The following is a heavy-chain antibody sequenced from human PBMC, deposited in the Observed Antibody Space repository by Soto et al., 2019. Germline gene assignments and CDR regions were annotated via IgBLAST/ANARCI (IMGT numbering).Heavy chain of an antibody. V-gene: IGHV3-53*01. J-gene: IGHJ4*02. CDR1: GFTVSNYY. D-gene: IGHD1-1*01. CDR2: IYTAGRT. CDR3: ARAKPRDAYNTFGY. Sequence: GGSLRLSCAASGFTVSNYYMSWVRQAPGRGLQWGSVIYTAGRTYYADSVKGRFTISRDESKNTLYFQMDNLRAEDTATYYCARAKPRDAYNTFGYWVRGSLFTVSS.